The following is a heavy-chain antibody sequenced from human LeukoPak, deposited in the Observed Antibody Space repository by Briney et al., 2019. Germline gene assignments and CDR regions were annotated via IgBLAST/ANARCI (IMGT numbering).Heavy chain of an antibody. Sequence: SVKVSCKASGGTLSSYAISWVRQVPGQGLEWMGGIIPIFGTANYAQKFQGRVTITADESTSTAYMELSSLRSEDTAVYYCARAQTNTIFGVVIVYSFDYWGQGTLVTVSS. D-gene: IGHD3-3*01. CDR3: ARAQTNTIFGVVIVYSFDY. CDR1: GGTLSSYA. CDR2: IIPIFGTA. J-gene: IGHJ4*02. V-gene: IGHV1-69*13.